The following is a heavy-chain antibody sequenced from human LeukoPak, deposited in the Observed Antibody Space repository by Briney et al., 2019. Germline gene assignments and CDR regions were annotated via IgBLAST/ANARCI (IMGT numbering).Heavy chain of an antibody. V-gene: IGHV1-69*06. CDR1: GGTFSSYA. CDR2: IIPIFGTA. D-gene: IGHD4-17*01. CDR3: ARGKIRSENAFDI. J-gene: IGHJ3*02. Sequence: SVKVSCKASGGTFSSYAISWVRQAPGQGLEWMGGIIPIFGTANYVQKFQGRVTITADKSTSTAYMELSSLRSEDTAVYYCARGKIRSENAFDIWGQGTMVTVSS.